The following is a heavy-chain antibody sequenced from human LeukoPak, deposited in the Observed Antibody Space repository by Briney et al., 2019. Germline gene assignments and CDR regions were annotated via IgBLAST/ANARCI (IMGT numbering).Heavy chain of an antibody. Sequence: GGSLRLSCAAAGFSFSSYGMHWVRQAPAKGLEWVAVISKEGRSIYYGDSGKGRFTTSRDNSKNTLYLQVNSLRAEDTAVYSCAREACSGSCHSDYFDYWGLGTLVTVSS. J-gene: IGHJ4*02. CDR2: ISKEGRSI. CDR3: AREACSGSCHSDYFDY. V-gene: IGHV3-30*03. D-gene: IGHD2-15*01. CDR1: GFSFSSYG.